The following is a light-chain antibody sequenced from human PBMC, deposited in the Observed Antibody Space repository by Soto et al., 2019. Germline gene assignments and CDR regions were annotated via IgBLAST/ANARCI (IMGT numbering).Light chain of an antibody. CDR3: QQSYSPPPT. Sequence: DLQMTQSPSSLSASVGDTVTITCRASRDISDYLNWFQHKPGRAPKLLIYAASTLQVGVPTRFRSRGSASGTHYTLTICGLQPEGSATYCCQQSYSPPPTCGGGTRVEI. J-gene: IGKJ4*01. V-gene: IGKV1-39*01. CDR2: AAS. CDR1: RDISDY.